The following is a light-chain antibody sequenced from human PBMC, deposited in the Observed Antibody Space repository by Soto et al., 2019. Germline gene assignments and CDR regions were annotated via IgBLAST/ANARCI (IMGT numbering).Light chain of an antibody. J-gene: IGKJ1*01. Sequence: DIQMTQSPSTLSASVGDRVTITCRASQSISSWLGWYQQKPGKAPKLLIYYASSLESGVPSRFSGSGSGTEFTLTISSLQPDDFATYYCQQYNSYPWRFGQGTKVEIK. CDR3: QQYNSYPWR. CDR1: QSISSW. CDR2: YAS. V-gene: IGKV1-5*01.